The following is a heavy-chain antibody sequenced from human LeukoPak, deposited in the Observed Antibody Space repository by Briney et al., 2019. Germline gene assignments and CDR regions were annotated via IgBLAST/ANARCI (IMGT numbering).Heavy chain of an antibody. D-gene: IGHD6-19*01. J-gene: IGHJ6*02. CDR1: GFTFSSYG. CDR3: AKDGGIAEAGYYYGMDV. Sequence: PGRSLRLSCAASGFTFSSYGMHWVRQAPGKGLEWVAVISYDGSNKYYADSVKGRFTISRDNSKNTLYLQMNNLRAEDTAVYYCAKDGGIAEAGYYYGMDVWGQGTTVTVSS. V-gene: IGHV3-30*18. CDR2: ISYDGSNK.